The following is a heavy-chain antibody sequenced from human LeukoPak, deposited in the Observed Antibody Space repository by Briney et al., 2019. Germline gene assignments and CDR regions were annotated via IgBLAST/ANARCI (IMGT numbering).Heavy chain of an antibody. CDR2: INHSGST. D-gene: IGHD7-27*01. V-gene: IGHV4-34*01. CDR1: GGSFSGYY. J-gene: IGHJ4*02. Sequence: SETLSLTCAVYGGSFSGYYWSWIRQPPGKGLERIGEINHSGSTNYNPSLKSRVTISVDTSKNQFSLKLSSVTAADTAVYYCAITCWGTRGCPFDYWGQGTLVTVSS. CDR3: AITCWGTRGCPFDY.